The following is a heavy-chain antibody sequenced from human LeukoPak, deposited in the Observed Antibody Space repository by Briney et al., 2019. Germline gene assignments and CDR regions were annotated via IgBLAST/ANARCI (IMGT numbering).Heavy chain of an antibody. CDR2: IYYSGST. J-gene: IGHJ4*02. D-gene: IGHD3-9*01. CDR1: GGSISSSSYY. V-gene: IGHV4-39*01. Sequence: SETLSLTCTVSGGSISSSSYYWGWIRQPPGKGLEWIGSIYYSGSTYYNPSLKSRVTISVDTSKNQFSLKLSSVTAADTAVYYCARHRHRAYYDILTGYPHSDYWGQGTLVTVSS. CDR3: ARHRHRAYYDILTGYPHSDY.